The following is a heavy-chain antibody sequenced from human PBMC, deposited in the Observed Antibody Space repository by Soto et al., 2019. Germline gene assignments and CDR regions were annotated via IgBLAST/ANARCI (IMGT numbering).Heavy chain of an antibody. V-gene: IGHV3-23*01. J-gene: IGHJ4*02. D-gene: IGHD3-16*01. Sequence: GGSLRLSCAASGFTFSTYAMSWLRQAPGKGLEWVSAISGSGGSSYYADSVKGRFTLSRDNSKNTLYLQMSSLRVDDTAVYYCAKDHWGSYSGQGTLVTVSS. CDR2: ISGSGGSS. CDR3: AKDHWGSY. CDR1: GFTFSTYA.